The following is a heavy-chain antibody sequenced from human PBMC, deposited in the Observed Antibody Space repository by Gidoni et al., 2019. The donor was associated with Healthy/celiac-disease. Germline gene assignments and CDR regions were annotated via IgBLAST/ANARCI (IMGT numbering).Heavy chain of an antibody. CDR3: ASANYSKSQTRDY. J-gene: IGHJ4*02. D-gene: IGHD4-4*01. Sequence: QVQLQQWGAGLLKPSETLSLTCAVYGGSFSGYYWSWFRQPPGKGLEWIGEINHSGSTNYNPSLKSRVTISVDTSKNQFSLKLSSVTAADTAVYYCASANYSKSQTRDYWGQGTLVTVSS. V-gene: IGHV4-34*01. CDR2: INHSGST. CDR1: GGSFSGYY.